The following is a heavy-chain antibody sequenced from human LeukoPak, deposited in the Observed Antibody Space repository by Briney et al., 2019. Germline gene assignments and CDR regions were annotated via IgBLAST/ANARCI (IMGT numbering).Heavy chain of an antibody. Sequence: GGSLRLSCAASGFTFSSYSMNWVRQAPGKGLEWVSSISSSSSYIYYADSVKGRFTISRDNAKNSLYLQMNSLRAEDTAVYYCARAPGIAAAAGWGQGTLVTVSS. V-gene: IGHV3-21*01. CDR2: ISSSSSYI. CDR1: GFTFSSYS. D-gene: IGHD6-13*01. J-gene: IGHJ4*02. CDR3: ARAPGIAAAAG.